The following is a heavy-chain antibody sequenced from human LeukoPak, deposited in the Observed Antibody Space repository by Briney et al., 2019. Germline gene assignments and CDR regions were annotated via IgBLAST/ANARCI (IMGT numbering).Heavy chain of an antibody. CDR3: ARHSATTVTTFRFYYYYMDV. CDR1: AYSISSGYY. V-gene: IGHV4-38-2*02. D-gene: IGHD4-17*01. J-gene: IGHJ6*03. Sequence: SETLSLTCTVSAYSISSGYYWGWIRQPPGKGLEWIGSIYYSGSTYYNPSLKSRVTISVDTSKNQFSLKLSSVTAADTAVYYCARHSATTVTTFRFYYYYMDVWGKGTTVTISS. CDR2: IYYSGST.